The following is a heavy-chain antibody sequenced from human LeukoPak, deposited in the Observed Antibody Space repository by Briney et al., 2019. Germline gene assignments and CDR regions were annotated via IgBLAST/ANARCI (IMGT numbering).Heavy chain of an antibody. CDR3: ARHMLVANYDSSGYYYFQRPPDAFDI. D-gene: IGHD3-22*01. CDR2: IYYSGST. Sequence: PSETLSLTCTVSGGSISSYYWSWIRQPPGKGLEWIGYIYYSGSTNYNPSLKSRVTISVDTSKNRFSLKLSSVTAADTAVYYCARHMLVANYDSSGYYYFQRPPDAFDIWGQGTMVTVSS. CDR1: GGSISSYY. V-gene: IGHV4-59*08. J-gene: IGHJ3*02.